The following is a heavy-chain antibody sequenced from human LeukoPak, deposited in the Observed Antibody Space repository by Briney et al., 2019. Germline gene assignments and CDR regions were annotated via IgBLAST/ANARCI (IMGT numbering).Heavy chain of an antibody. CDR1: GDSISSHY. V-gene: IGHV4-59*11. Sequence: SETLSLTCTVSGDSISSHYWSWIRQPPGKGLEWMGFFFEVGSTNYKSSLESRVTMSVDTSENQFSLKLRSVTAADTAVYYCARVLQNYYHLDVWGTGTTVTVSS. D-gene: IGHD2/OR15-2a*01. J-gene: IGHJ6*03. CDR3: ARVLQNYYHLDV. CDR2: FFEVGST.